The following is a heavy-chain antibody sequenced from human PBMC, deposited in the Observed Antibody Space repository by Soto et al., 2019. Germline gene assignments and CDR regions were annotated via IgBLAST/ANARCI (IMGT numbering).Heavy chain of an antibody. Sequence: SETLSLTCTVSGASISGFYWSWIRKSAGKGLEWIGRIYATGTTDYNPSLKSRVMMSVDTSKKQFSLKFRSVTAADTAVYYCVRDGTKTLRDWFDPWGQGISVTVSS. J-gene: IGHJ5*02. CDR2: IYATGTT. V-gene: IGHV4-4*07. CDR1: GASISGFY. CDR3: VRDGTKTLRDWFDP. D-gene: IGHD1-1*01.